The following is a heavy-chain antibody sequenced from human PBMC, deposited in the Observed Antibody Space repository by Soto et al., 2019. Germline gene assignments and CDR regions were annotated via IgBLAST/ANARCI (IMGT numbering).Heavy chain of an antibody. V-gene: IGHV3-23*01. J-gene: IGHJ6*02. Sequence: SGGSLRLSCAASGFTFSSYAMSWVRQAPGKGLEWVSAISGSGGSTYYADSVKGRFTISRDNSKNTLYLQMNSLRAEDTAVYYCAKWHYDFWTGYYLEWYYYYGLDVWGQGTTVTVSS. CDR2: ISGSGGST. CDR1: GFTFSSYA. D-gene: IGHD3-3*01. CDR3: AKWHYDFWTGYYLEWYYYYGLDV.